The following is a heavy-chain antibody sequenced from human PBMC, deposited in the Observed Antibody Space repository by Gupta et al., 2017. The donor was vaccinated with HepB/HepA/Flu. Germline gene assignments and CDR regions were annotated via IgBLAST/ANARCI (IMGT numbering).Heavy chain of an antibody. J-gene: IGHJ6*02. CDR1: GFTFDSFY. CDR3: AVTTGIQGTYWFDYGMDV. Sequence: EVRLVESGGGLVKPGESLKLSCVASGFTFDSFYMTWVRQAPGKGLDWVSSTSGGGSYMYFSDSVEGRFTISRDYSKNTLYLHMNSLRVEDTAVYYCAVTTGIQGTYWFDYGMDVWGQGTTVTVS. D-gene: IGHD5-18*01. V-gene: IGHV3-21*02. CDR2: TSGGGSYM.